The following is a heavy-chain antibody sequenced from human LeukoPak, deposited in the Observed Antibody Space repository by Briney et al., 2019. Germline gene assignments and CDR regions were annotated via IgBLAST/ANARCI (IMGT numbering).Heavy chain of an antibody. Sequence: ASVKVSCKTSGYRFTGHYLHWVRQAPGQGLEWMGWMNPKSGATDYARKFQGRVTMTRDTSISTAYMELTRLRSDDTAVYFCARGSDYDDYFYMDFWGKGTTVTVSS. CDR2: MNPKSGAT. CDR3: ARGSDYDDYFYMDF. J-gene: IGHJ6*03. V-gene: IGHV1-2*02. CDR1: GYRFTGHY.